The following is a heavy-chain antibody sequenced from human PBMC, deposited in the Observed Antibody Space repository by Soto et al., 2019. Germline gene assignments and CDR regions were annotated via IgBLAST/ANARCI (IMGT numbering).Heavy chain of an antibody. D-gene: IGHD6-6*01. CDR1: VGTFSSYA. CDR2: IIAIFGTA. J-gene: IGHJ6*02. Sequence: QVQLVQSGAEVKKPGSSVKVSCKASVGTFSSYAISWVRQAPGQGLEWMGGIIAIFGTADYAQKFQGRVTINADESTSTAYMELSSLRSEDTAVYYCAKPQSIQDYYYGMDVWGQGTTVTVSS. CDR3: AKPQSIQDYYYGMDV. V-gene: IGHV1-69*12.